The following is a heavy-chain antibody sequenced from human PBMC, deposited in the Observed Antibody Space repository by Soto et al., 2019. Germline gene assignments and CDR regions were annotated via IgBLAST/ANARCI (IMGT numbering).Heavy chain of an antibody. V-gene: IGHV1-69*06. J-gene: IGHJ4*02. D-gene: IGHD1-7*01. CDR3: ARDMTRTVVPYFDF. Sequence: GASVKVSCKASGGTFSNYVVNWARRAPGQGLEWMGRIIPISGAANYAQKFQGRVTITADKSTSTSYMELSSLRSEETAVYYCARDMTRTVVPYFDFWGQGTLVTVSS. CDR1: GGTFSNYV. CDR2: IIPISGAA.